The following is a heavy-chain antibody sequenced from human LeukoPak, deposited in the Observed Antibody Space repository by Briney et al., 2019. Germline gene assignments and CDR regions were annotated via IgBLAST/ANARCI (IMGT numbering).Heavy chain of an antibody. CDR3: ARTILTTGGDYFDY. CDR2: IYSGGSA. D-gene: IGHD4-17*01. CDR1: GFTYSSQW. Sequence: GGSLRLSCAASGFTYSSQWMSWVRQAPGKGLEWVSVIYSGGSAYYADSVKGRFTISRDNSKNTVYLRMNSLRAEDTAVYYCARTILTTGGDYFDYWGQGTLVTVSS. V-gene: IGHV3-53*01. J-gene: IGHJ4*02.